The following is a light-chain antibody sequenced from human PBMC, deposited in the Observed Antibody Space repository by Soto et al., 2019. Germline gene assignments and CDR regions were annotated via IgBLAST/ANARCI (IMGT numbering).Light chain of an antibody. CDR2: GAS. V-gene: IGKV3-20*01. CDR1: QSVSRSY. Sequence: EIVLTQSPGTLSLSPGERATLSCRASQSVSRSYLAWYQQKPGQAPRLLIYGASTRATGIPDSFGGSGSGTDFTLTISRLEPEDFAVYYCQQYDSSPYTFGQGTKLEIK. CDR3: QQYDSSPYT. J-gene: IGKJ2*01.